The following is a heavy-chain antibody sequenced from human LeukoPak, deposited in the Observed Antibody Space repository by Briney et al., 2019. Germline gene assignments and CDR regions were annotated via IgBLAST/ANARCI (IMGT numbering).Heavy chain of an antibody. CDR1: GFTFSNYN. V-gene: IGHV3-48*01. CDR2: ISSSTSTI. Sequence: GGSLRLSCAASGFTFSNYNMNWVRQAPGKGLEWISYISSSTSTIYYADSVRGRFTISRDNAKNSLYLQMNSLRAEDTAVYYRARGLTYYFDYWGQGTLVTVSS. D-gene: IGHD4/OR15-4a*01. J-gene: IGHJ4*02. CDR3: ARGLTYYFDY.